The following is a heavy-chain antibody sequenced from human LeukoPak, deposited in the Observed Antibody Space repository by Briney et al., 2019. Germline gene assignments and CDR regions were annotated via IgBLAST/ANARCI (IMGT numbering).Heavy chain of an antibody. CDR1: GDRVSSNSVT. V-gene: IGHV6-1*01. Sequence: SQTLSLTCDISGDRVSSNSVTWNWIRQSPSRGLEWLGRAYYRSKWYNDYAESVKSRIIINPDTPKNQFSLQLNSVTPEDTAVYYCARDYYYDSSGPDAFDIWGQGTMVTVSS. CDR3: ARDYYYDSSGPDAFDI. J-gene: IGHJ3*02. CDR2: AYYRSKWYN. D-gene: IGHD3-22*01.